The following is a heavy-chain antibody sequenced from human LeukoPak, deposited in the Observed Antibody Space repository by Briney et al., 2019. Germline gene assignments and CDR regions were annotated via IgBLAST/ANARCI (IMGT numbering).Heavy chain of an antibody. CDR3: ARDHEQVVQLDAFDI. CDR2: ISSSSTYI. D-gene: IGHD1-1*01. J-gene: IGHJ3*02. CDR1: GFTFSSYS. V-gene: IGHV3-21*01. Sequence: GGSLRLSCAASGFTFSSYSMNWVRQAPGKGLEWVSTISSSSTYIYYADSVKGRFTISRDDAKNSLYLQMNSLRAEDTAVYYCARDHEQVVQLDAFDIWGQGTMVAVSS.